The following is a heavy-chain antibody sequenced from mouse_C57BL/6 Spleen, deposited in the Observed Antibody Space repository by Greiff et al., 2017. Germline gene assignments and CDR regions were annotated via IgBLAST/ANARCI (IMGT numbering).Heavy chain of an antibody. D-gene: IGHD2-5*01. V-gene: IGHV5-4*01. CDR3: ARDQIYSNLDY. CDR2: ISDGGSYT. CDR1: GFTFSSYA. Sequence: EVMLVESGGGLVKPGGSLKLSCAASGFTFSSYAMSWVRQTPEKRLEWVATISDGGSYTYYPDNVKGRFTISRDNAKNNLYLQMSHLKSEDTAMYYCARDQIYSNLDYWGQGTTLTVSS. J-gene: IGHJ2*01.